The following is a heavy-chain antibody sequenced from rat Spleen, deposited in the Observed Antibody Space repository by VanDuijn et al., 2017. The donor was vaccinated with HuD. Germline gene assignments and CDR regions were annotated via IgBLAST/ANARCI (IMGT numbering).Heavy chain of an antibody. D-gene: IGHD1-6*01. Sequence: EVQLVESGGGLVQPGRSLRLSCAASGLSFSNYYMAWVRQAPKKGLEWVASISPSGGSTYYRDSVKGRFTISRDNAKTTLYLQMDSLRSEDTATYYCSKWGDSCYFDYWGQGVMVTVSS. J-gene: IGHJ2*01. CDR2: ISPSGGST. CDR3: SKWGDSCYFDY. CDR1: GLSFSNYY. V-gene: IGHV5-25*01.